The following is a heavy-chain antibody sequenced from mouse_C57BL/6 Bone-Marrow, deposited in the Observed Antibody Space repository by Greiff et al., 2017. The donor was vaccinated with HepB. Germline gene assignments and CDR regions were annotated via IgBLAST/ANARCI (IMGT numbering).Heavy chain of an antibody. CDR2: IRNKANNHAT. J-gene: IGHJ1*03. Sequence: EVQLQESGGGLVQPGGSMKLSCAASGFTFSDAWMDWVRQSPEKGLEWVAEIRNKANNHATYYAESVKGRFTISRDDSKSSVYLQMNSLRAEDTGIYYCTPLAGYWYFDVWGTGTTVTVSS. V-gene: IGHV6-6*01. CDR3: TPLAGYWYFDV. CDR1: GFTFSDAW.